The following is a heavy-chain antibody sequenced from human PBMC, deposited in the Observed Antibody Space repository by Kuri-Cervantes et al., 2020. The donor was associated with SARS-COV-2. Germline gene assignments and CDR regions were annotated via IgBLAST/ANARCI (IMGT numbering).Heavy chain of an antibody. Sequence: SETLSLTCTVSHEPLHSSSHFWGWIRQSPGKGLEWIGSVFYSGTTYYNPSLQSRVTVSVDLSKNQFSLSLQSVTAADTAVYYCVRDHDYGSRNKFDFWGPGALVTVSS. CDR2: VFYSGTT. J-gene: IGHJ4*02. CDR1: HEPLHSSSHF. D-gene: IGHD6-13*01. CDR3: VRDHDYGSRNKFDF. V-gene: IGHV4-39*02.